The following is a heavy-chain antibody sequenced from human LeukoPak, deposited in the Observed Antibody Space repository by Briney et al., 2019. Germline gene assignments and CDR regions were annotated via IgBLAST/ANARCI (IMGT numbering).Heavy chain of an antibody. CDR2: IWYDGSNK. CDR3: ARDGGSYYRTSEYYYYGMDV. Sequence: GGSLRLSCAASGFTFSSYGMHWVRQAPGNGLEWVAVIWYDGSNKYYADSVKGRFTISRDNSKNTLYLQMNSLRAEDTAVYYCARDGGSYYRTSEYYYYGMDVWGQGTTVTVSS. CDR1: GFTFSSYG. V-gene: IGHV3-33*01. D-gene: IGHD1-26*01. J-gene: IGHJ6*02.